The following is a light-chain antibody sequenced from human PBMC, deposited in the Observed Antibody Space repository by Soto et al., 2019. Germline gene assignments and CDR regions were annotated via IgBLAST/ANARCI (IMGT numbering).Light chain of an antibody. CDR2: GAS. V-gene: IGKV1-5*01. Sequence: DIQMTQSPSTLSGSVGDRVTITGRASQSISTWLAWYQQKPGKAPKLLIYGASSLESGVPSRFSGSESGTEFTLTISSLQTDDSATYFCQYYTDNWGTFGQGTKVDIK. J-gene: IGKJ1*01. CDR1: QSISTW. CDR3: QYYTDNWGT.